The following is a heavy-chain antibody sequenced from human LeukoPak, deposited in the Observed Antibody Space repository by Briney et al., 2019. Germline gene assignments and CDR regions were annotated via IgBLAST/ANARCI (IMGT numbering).Heavy chain of an antibody. CDR1: GGPLNNYV. J-gene: IGHJ4*02. V-gene: IGHV1-69*04. Sequence: ASVKVSCKASGGPLNNYVISWVRQAPRQGLEWLGRIIPSLDTSNTAQRFQGRVTITADKSTTTVYMDLSGLRSEDTAIYYCASAVWSLKYVRYFDDWGQGTLVTVSS. CDR2: IIPSLDTS. CDR3: ASAVWSLKYVRYFDD. D-gene: IGHD3-16*01.